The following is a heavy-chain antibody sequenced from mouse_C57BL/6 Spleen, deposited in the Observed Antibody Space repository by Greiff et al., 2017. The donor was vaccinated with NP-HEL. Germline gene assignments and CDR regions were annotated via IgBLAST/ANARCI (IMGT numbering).Heavy chain of an antibody. CDR3: ARAPRITTVDHYYAMDY. J-gene: IGHJ4*01. V-gene: IGHV14-3*01. CDR1: GFNIKNTY. D-gene: IGHD1-1*01. Sequence: DVKLQESVAELVRPGASVKLSCTASGFNIKNTYMHWVKQRPEQGLEWIGRIDPANGNTKYAPKFQGKATITADTSSNTAYLQLSSLTSEDTAIYYCARAPRITTVDHYYAMDYWGQGTSVTVSS. CDR2: IDPANGNT.